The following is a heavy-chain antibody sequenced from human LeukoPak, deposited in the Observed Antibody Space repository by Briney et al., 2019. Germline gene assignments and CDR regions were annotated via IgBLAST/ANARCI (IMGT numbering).Heavy chain of an antibody. CDR3: AGVYSSSWYYFDY. CDR1: GGSFSGYY. J-gene: IGHJ4*02. CDR2: INHSGST. V-gene: IGHV4-34*01. Sequence: SETLPLTCAVYGGSFSGYYWSWIRQPPGKGLEWIGEINHSGSTNYNPSLKSRVTISVDTSKNQFSLKLSSVTAADTAVYYCAGVYSSSWYYFDYWGQGTLVTVSS. D-gene: IGHD6-13*01.